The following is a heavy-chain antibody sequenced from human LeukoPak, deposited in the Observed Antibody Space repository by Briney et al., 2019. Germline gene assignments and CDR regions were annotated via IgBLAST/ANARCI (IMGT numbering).Heavy chain of an antibody. J-gene: IGHJ4*02. D-gene: IGHD4-17*01. CDR3: ARDLYHGASSFDS. CDR2: IIPIFGTA. CDR1: GGTFSSYA. V-gene: IGHV1-69*13. Sequence: ASVKVSCKASGGTFSSYAISWVRQAPGQGLEWMGGIIPIFGTANYAQKFQGRVTITADESTSTAYMELSSLRSEDTAVYYCARDLYHGASSFDSRGQGTLVTVSS.